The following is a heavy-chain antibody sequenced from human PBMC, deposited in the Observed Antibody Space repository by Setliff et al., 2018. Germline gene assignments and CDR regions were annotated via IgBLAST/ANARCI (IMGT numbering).Heavy chain of an antibody. D-gene: IGHD5-12*01. V-gene: IGHV4-39*01. CDR1: GGSISSGSDY. CDR2: VYHSGGT. CDR3: ARHVKVATEYFDC. Sequence: SETLSLTCTVSGGSISSGSDYWAWIRQPPGKGLEWLGTVYHSGGTYYNPSLKSRVTMSVDTSKNLFSLKLNSVTAADTALYYCARHVKVATEYFDCWGQGTLVTSPQ. J-gene: IGHJ4*02.